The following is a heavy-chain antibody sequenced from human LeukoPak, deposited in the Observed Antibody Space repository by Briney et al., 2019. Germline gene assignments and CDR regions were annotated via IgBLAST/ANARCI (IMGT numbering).Heavy chain of an antibody. V-gene: IGHV1-69*01. Sequence: GSSVTVSFTASGGTFSIYAISWVRQAPGQGLEWMGGIIPIFGTANYAQKFQGRVTITADESTSTAYMELSSLRSEDTAVYYCARGLEDQLLYYYGMDVWGQGTTVTVSS. CDR1: GGTFSIYA. D-gene: IGHD2-2*01. J-gene: IGHJ6*02. CDR3: ARGLEDQLLYYYGMDV. CDR2: IIPIFGTA.